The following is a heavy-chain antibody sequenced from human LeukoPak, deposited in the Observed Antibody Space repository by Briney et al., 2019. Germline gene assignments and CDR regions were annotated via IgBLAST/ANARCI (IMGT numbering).Heavy chain of an antibody. CDR2: IKEDGSEK. CDR3: ARDYGGNSVY. J-gene: IGHJ4*02. V-gene: IGHV3-7*01. CDR1: GFTFNNYW. Sequence: GGSLRLSCTASGFTFNNYWMSWVRQAPGKGLEWVANIKEDGSEKHYVDSVKGRFTISRDNVKDSLHLQMNSLRADDTAMYYCARDYGGNSVYWGQGTLVTVSS. D-gene: IGHD4-23*01.